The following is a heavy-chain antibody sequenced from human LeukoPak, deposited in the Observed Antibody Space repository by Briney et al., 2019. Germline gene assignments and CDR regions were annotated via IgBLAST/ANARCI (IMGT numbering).Heavy chain of an antibody. CDR2: ISWNSGSI. CDR3: AKDIHSSSWDLFDY. Sequence: GRSLGLSCAASGFTFDDYAMHWVRHAPGKGLEWVSGISWNSGSIGYADSVKGRFTISRDNAKNSLYLQMNSLRAEDTALYYCAKDIHSSSWDLFDYWGQGTLVTVSS. CDR1: GFTFDDYA. J-gene: IGHJ4*02. V-gene: IGHV3-9*01. D-gene: IGHD6-13*01.